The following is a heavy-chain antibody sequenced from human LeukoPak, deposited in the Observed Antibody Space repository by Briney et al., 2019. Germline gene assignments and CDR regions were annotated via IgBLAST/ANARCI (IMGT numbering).Heavy chain of an antibody. Sequence: ASVKVSCKASGYTFTGYFIHRVRQAPGQGLEWMGWINPNIGGTNYAQKFQGRVTMTRDTSISTAYMELSRLRSDDTAVYYCARDEPTYYYDSSGYYHDYWGQGTLVTVSS. J-gene: IGHJ4*02. V-gene: IGHV1-2*02. CDR1: GYTFTGYF. CDR3: ARDEPTYYYDSSGYYHDY. D-gene: IGHD3-22*01. CDR2: INPNIGGT.